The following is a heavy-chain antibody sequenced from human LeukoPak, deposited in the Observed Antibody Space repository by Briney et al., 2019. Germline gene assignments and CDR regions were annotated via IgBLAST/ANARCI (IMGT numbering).Heavy chain of an antibody. CDR1: GFSFSSYS. J-gene: IGHJ4*02. CDR2: ISSSSSNT. CDR3: ATASPLYSYGRLFFDY. V-gene: IGHV3-21*01. D-gene: IGHD5-18*01. Sequence: GGSLRLSCVSSGFSFSSYSMNWVRQAPGKGLEWVSSISSSSSNTYYADSVRGRFTISRDNAKNSLYLQMNSLRAEDTAVYYCATASPLYSYGRLFFDYWGQGTLVTVSS.